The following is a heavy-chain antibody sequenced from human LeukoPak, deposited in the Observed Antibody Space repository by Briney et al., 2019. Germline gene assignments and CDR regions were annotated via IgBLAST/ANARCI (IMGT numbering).Heavy chain of an antibody. J-gene: IGHJ4*02. CDR1: ECTFRGYW. D-gene: IGHD3-3*02. CDR2: IKQDGSEK. V-gene: IGHV3-7*01. Sequence: GGSLRLSCPAPECTFRGYWMTGFRQAPGKGLEWVANIKQDGSEKYYVDSVKGRFTISRDNAKNSLYLQMNSLRAEDTAVYYCARDHLSRFDYWGQGTLVTVSS. CDR3: ARDHLSRFDY.